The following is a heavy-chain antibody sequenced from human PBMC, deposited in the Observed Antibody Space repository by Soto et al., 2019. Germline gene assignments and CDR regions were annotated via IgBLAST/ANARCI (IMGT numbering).Heavy chain of an antibody. D-gene: IGHD6-13*01. CDR2: IIPIFGTA. CDR1: GGTFSSYA. V-gene: IGHV1-69*13. CDR3: AREEEQLAQRDYYYYGMDV. Sequence: ASVKVSCKASGGTFSSYAISWVRQAPGQGLEWMGGIIPIFGTANYAQKFQGRVTITADESTSTAYMELSSLRSEDTAVYYCAREEEQLAQRDYYYYGMDVWGQGTTVTVSS. J-gene: IGHJ6*02.